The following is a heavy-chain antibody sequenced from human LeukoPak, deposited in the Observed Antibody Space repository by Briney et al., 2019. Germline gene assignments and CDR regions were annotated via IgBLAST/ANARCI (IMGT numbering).Heavy chain of an antibody. CDR2: SNAGNXNT. Sequence: ASVKVSCKASGYTFSGYAMHWVRQAPGQRLEWMGWSNAGNXNTKYSXRFQGRVTITTDTSATIVYMELSSLRSEDTAVYYCARSVVAXAXXDFDYWGQGTLVTVSS. D-gene: IGHD2-2*01. J-gene: IGHJ4*02. CDR3: ARSVVAXAXXDFDY. V-gene: IGHV1-3*01. CDR1: GYTFSGYA.